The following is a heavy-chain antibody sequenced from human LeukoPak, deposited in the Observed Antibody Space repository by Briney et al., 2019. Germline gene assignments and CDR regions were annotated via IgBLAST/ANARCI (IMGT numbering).Heavy chain of an antibody. CDR1: GFSFSSYG. V-gene: IGHV3-30*19. J-gene: IGHJ6*02. CDR2: ISYDGSNK. CDR3: ARDFEYPLGSSWYQYYYYGMDV. D-gene: IGHD6-13*01. Sequence: GGSLRLSCAASGFSFSSYGMHWVRQAPGEGLEWVAVISYDGSNKYYADSVKGRFTISRDNSKNTLYLQMNSLRAEDTAVYYCARDFEYPLGSSWYQYYYYGMDVWGQETTVTVSS.